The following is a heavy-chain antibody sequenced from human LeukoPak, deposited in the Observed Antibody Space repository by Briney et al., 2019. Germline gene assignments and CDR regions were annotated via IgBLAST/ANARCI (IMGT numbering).Heavy chain of an antibody. CDR1: GSTFSSYA. D-gene: IGHD3-16*02. Sequence: SVKVSCKASGSTFSSYAISWVRQAPGQGLEWMGGIIPIFGTANYAQKFQGRVTITTDESTSTAYMELSSLRSEDTAVYYCARAEPGVISIDYYYMDVWGKGTTVTVSS. J-gene: IGHJ6*03. CDR2: IIPIFGTA. V-gene: IGHV1-69*05. CDR3: ARAEPGVISIDYYYMDV.